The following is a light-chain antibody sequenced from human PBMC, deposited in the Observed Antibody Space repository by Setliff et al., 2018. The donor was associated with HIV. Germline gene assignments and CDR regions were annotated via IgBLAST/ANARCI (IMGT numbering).Light chain of an antibody. Sequence: QSALAQPASVSGSPGQSITISCTGTSSDIGVSKYVSWYQQHPGRAPKLMIFEVINRPSGVSDRFSGSKSGNTASLTISGLQAEDEADYHCSSYKTGNTLVFGGGTK. CDR1: SSDIGVSKY. J-gene: IGLJ3*02. CDR3: SSYKTGNTLV. CDR2: EVI. V-gene: IGLV2-14*01.